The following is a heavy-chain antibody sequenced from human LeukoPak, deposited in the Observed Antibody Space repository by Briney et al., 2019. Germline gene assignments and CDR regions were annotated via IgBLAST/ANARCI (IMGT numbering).Heavy chain of an antibody. CDR2: ISAHNGNT. D-gene: IGHD2-2*01. CDR1: GYTFTTYG. V-gene: IGHV1-18*01. CDR3: ARTRGCSSTSCYRNIDY. J-gene: IGHJ4*02. Sequence: ASVKVSCKASGYTFTTYGISWVRQAPGQGLEWMGWISAHNGNTNYAQKLQGRVTMTTDTSTSTAYMELRSLRSDDTAVYYCARTRGCSSTSCYRNIDYWGQGTLVTVSS.